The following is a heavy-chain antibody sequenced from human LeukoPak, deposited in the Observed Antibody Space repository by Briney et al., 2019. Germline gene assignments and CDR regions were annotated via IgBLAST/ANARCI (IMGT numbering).Heavy chain of an antibody. CDR2: ISERGGST. Sequence: GGSLRLSCVVSGISLSNYAKTWVRQAPGKGLEWVSYISERGGSTTYADSVKGRFTISRDTSLNTLYLQMNNLRAEDTAVYFCAKRGVVIRGLLVIGYHQEAYHYDFWGQGVLVTVSS. CDR3: AKRGVVIRGLLVIGYHQEAYHYDF. V-gene: IGHV3-23*01. CDR1: GISLSNYA. D-gene: IGHD3-10*01. J-gene: IGHJ4*02.